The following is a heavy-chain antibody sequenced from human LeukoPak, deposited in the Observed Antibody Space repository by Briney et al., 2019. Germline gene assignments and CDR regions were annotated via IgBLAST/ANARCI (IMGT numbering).Heavy chain of an antibody. D-gene: IGHD3-16*02. V-gene: IGHV4-59*01. Sequence: SETLSLTCTVSGGFISGYYWNWIRQSPGKGLEWIGYIFYTGDTDYNPSLRSRVTMSVDRSNNRFSLQLASVTTADSAFYYCARAYRLASPRGFDPWGPGILVTVSS. CDR1: GGFISGYY. CDR3: ARAYRLASPRGFDP. CDR2: IFYTGDT. J-gene: IGHJ5*02.